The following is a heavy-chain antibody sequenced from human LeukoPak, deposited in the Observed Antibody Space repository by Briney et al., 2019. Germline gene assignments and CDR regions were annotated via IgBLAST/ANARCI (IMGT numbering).Heavy chain of an antibody. J-gene: IGHJ4*02. D-gene: IGHD6-6*01. Sequence: AGGSLRLSCAASGFTFSDYYMSWIRQAPGKGLEWVSYISSSGSTIYYADSVKGRFTISRDNAKNSLYLQMNSLRAEDTAVYYCARRVSSSSHHDYWGQGTLVTVSS. V-gene: IGHV3-11*04. CDR1: GFTFSDYY. CDR3: ARRVSSSSHHDY. CDR2: ISSSGSTI.